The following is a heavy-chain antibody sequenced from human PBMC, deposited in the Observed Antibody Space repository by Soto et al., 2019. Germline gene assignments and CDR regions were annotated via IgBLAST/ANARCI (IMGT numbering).Heavy chain of an antibody. CDR1: GYTFTSYG. Sequence: ASVKVSCKASGYTFTSYGISWVRQAPGQGLEWMGWTSAYNGNTNYAQKLQGRVTMTTDTSTSTAYMELRSLRSDDTAVYYCARDRGYYDSSGEEAFLDYWGQGTLVTVSS. V-gene: IGHV1-18*01. D-gene: IGHD3-22*01. J-gene: IGHJ4*02. CDR3: ARDRGYYDSSGEEAFLDY. CDR2: TSAYNGNT.